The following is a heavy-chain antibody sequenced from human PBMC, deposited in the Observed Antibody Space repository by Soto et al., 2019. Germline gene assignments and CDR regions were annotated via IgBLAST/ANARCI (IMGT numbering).Heavy chain of an antibody. CDR1: GGSISSSSYY. CDR2: IYYSGST. J-gene: IGHJ4*02. D-gene: IGHD6-19*01. Sequence: SETLSLTCTVSGGSISSSSYYWGWIRQPPGKGLEWIGSIYYSGSTYYNPSLKSRVTISVDTSKNQFSLKLSSVTAADTAVYYGARPRLGNFDYWGEGTLVTVDS. CDR3: ARPRLGNFDY. V-gene: IGHV4-39*01.